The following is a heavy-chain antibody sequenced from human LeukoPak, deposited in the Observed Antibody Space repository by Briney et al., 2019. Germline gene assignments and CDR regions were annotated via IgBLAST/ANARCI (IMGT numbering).Heavy chain of an antibody. CDR2: IYYSGST. J-gene: IGHJ4*02. V-gene: IGHV4-39*01. D-gene: IGHD3-22*01. CDR3: ARSHSSGYLRYFDY. CDR1: GGSISSSSYY. Sequence: PSETLSLTCTVSGGSISSSSYYWGWIRQPPGKGLEWIGSIYYSGSTYYNPSLKSRVTMSVDTSKNQFSLKLSSVTAADTAVYYCARSHSSGYLRYFDYWGQGTLVTVSS.